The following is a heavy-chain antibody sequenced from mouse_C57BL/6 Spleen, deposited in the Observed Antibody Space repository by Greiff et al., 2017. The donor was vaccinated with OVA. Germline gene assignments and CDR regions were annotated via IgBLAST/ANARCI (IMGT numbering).Heavy chain of an antibody. J-gene: IGHJ2*01. V-gene: IGHV1-50*01. Sequence: QVQLKQPGAELVKPGASVKLSCKASGYTFTSYWMQWVKQRPGQGLEWIGEIDPSDSYTNYNQKFKGKATLTVDTSSSTAYMQLCSLTSEDSAVYYCARRLTGTDFDYWGQGTTLTVSS. CDR2: IDPSDSYT. D-gene: IGHD4-1*01. CDR1: GYTFTSYW. CDR3: ARRLTGTDFDY.